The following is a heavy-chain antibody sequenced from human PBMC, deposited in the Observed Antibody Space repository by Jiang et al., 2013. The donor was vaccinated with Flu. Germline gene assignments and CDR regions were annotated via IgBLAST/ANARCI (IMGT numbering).Heavy chain of an antibody. CDR2: ISGSGGST. CDR1: GFTFSSYA. CDR3: AKDRSLGELSLFSNY. V-gene: IGHV3-23*01. J-gene: IGHJ4*02. Sequence: RLSCAASGFTFSSYAMSWVRQAPGKGLEWVSAISGSGGSTYYADSVKGRFTISRDNSKNTLYLQMNSLRAEDTAVYYCAKDRSLGELSLFSNYWGQGTLVTVSS. D-gene: IGHD3-16*02.